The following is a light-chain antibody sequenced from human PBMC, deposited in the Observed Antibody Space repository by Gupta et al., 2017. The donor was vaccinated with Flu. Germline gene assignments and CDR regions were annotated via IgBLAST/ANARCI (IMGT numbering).Light chain of an antibody. J-gene: IGKJ5*01. V-gene: IGKV3-20*01. CDR2: GAS. CDR3: QQDGSSRS. Sequence: EIVLTQSPGTLSLSPGERATLSCRASQSVSSSYLAWYQQKPGQAPRLLIYGASSRATGIPDRFSGSGSGKDFTLTISRREPEDFAVYYWQQDGSSRSFGQGTRMEIK. CDR1: QSVSSSY.